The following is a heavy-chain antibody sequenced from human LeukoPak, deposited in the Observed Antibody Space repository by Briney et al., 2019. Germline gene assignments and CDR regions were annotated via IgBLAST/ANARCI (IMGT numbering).Heavy chain of an antibody. V-gene: IGHV3-9*01. J-gene: IGHJ3*02. D-gene: IGHD5-18*01. Sequence: GGSLRLSCAASGFTFDDYAMHWLRQAPGKGLEWFSGISWNSGSIGYADSVKGLFTISRDNAKNSLYLQMNSLRAEDTALYYCAKDRGYSYGGDAFDIWGQGTMVTVSS. CDR2: ISWNSGSI. CDR3: AKDRGYSYGGDAFDI. CDR1: GFTFDDYA.